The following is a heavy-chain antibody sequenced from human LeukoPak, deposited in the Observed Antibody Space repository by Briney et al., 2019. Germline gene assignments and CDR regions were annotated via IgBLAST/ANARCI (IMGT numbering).Heavy chain of an antibody. CDR2: VSANTI. Sequence: GGSLRLSCAASGFSFSSYSMNWVRQAPGKGLEWVSYVSANTIYYADSVKGRFTISRDNAKNSLFLQMNSLTAEDTAVYYCARSYCSSSSCQWYFDLWGRGTLVTVSS. CDR3: ARSYCSSSSCQWYFDL. J-gene: IGHJ2*01. D-gene: IGHD2-2*01. V-gene: IGHV3-48*04. CDR1: GFSFSSYS.